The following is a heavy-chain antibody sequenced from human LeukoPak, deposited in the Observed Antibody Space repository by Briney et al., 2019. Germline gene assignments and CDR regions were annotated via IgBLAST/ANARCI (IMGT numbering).Heavy chain of an antibody. J-gene: IGHJ6*03. D-gene: IGHD6-19*01. CDR3: AACSGCHYYYYMDV. CDR2: IVVGSGNT. CDR1: GFTFTSSA. V-gene: IGHV1-58*02. Sequence: GASVKVSRKASGFTFTSSAMQWVRQARGQRLEWIGWIVVGSGNTNYAQKFQERVTITRDMSTSTAYVELSSLRSEDTAVYYCAACSGCHYYYYMDVWGKGTTVTVSS.